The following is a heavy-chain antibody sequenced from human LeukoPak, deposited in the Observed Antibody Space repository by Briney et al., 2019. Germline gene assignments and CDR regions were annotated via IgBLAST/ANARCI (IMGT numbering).Heavy chain of an antibody. Sequence: NTSGTLSLTCAVSAGSISSSNWWTWVRQPPGKGLEWIGEIYHNGSTNYNPSLKSRVTVSVDKSKNQFSLNLSSVTAADTAVYYCARHVHYYGSGSYSPPDYWGQGTLVTVSS. D-gene: IGHD3-10*01. CDR1: AGSISSSNW. CDR2: IYHNGST. V-gene: IGHV4-4*02. CDR3: ARHVHYYGSGSYSPPDY. J-gene: IGHJ4*02.